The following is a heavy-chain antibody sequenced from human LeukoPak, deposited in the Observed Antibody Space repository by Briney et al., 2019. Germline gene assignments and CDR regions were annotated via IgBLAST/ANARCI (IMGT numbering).Heavy chain of an antibody. CDR3: ARGHYDSSGYYYVNAFDI. Sequence: SETLSLTCTVSGGSISSYYWSWIRQPPGKGLEWIGYIYYSGSTNYNPSLKSRVTISVGTSKNQFSLKLSSVTAADTAVYYCARGHYDSSGYYYVNAFDIWGQGTMVTVSS. V-gene: IGHV4-59*01. J-gene: IGHJ3*02. CDR1: GGSISSYY. CDR2: IYYSGST. D-gene: IGHD3-22*01.